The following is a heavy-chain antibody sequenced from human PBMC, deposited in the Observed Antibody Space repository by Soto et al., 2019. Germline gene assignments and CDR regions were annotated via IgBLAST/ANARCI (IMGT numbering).Heavy chain of an antibody. Sequence: ASVKVSCKASGYTFTSYAMHWVRQAPGQRLEWMGWINAGNGNTKYSQKFQGRVTITRDTSASTAYMELSSLRSEDTAVYYCASSRGYSYYYYGMDVWGQGTTVTVSS. CDR1: GYTFTSYA. V-gene: IGHV1-3*01. CDR2: INAGNGNT. D-gene: IGHD3-22*01. J-gene: IGHJ6*02. CDR3: ASSRGYSYYYYGMDV.